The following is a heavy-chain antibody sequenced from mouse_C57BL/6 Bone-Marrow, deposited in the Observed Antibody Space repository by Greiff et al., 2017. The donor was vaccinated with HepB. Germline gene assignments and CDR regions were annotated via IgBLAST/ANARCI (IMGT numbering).Heavy chain of an antibody. V-gene: IGHV5-6*01. CDR2: ISSGGSYT. CDR3: ARHSYYYGSLYYYAMDY. D-gene: IGHD1-1*01. CDR1: GFTFSSYG. Sequence: EVKVVESGGDLVKPGGSLKLSCAASGFTFSSYGMSWVRQTPDKRLEWVATISSGGSYTYYPDSVKGRFTISRDNAKNTLYLQMSSLKSEDTAMYYCARHSYYYGSLYYYAMDYWGQGTSVTVSS. J-gene: IGHJ4*01.